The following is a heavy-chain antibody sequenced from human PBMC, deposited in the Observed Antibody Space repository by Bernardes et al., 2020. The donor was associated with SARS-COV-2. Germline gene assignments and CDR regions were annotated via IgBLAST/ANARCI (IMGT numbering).Heavy chain of an antibody. J-gene: IGHJ4*02. V-gene: IGHV4-34*01. D-gene: IGHD3-22*01. CDR1: GGFFSDYY. CDR3: ARAAYDAGGYYGLDY. Sequence: SETLSLTCGVYGGFFSDYYWTWIRQSPGKGLEWIAEINHSENTNYNPSLRSRVTISVDTSKNQFSLELRSVTAADTAVYYCARAAYDAGGYYGLDYWGQGTLVTVSS. CDR2: INHSENT.